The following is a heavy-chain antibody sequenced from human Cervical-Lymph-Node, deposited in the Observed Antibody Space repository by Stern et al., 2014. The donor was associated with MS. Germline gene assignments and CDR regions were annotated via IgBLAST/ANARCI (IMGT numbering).Heavy chain of an antibody. D-gene: IGHD5-24*01. Sequence: EVQLVESGGGLVQPGGSLRLSCAASGFTVSSYWMHWVRQAPGKGLVWVSRIHSDGKSTDYAGSVKGRYTVSRDNAKNTLYLQMNNLRAEDTAVYYCARDIRDAYNDDYGLDVWGQGTTVTVSS. CDR2: IHSDGKST. CDR3: ARDIRDAYNDDYGLDV. CDR1: GFTVSSYW. J-gene: IGHJ6*02. V-gene: IGHV3-74*01.